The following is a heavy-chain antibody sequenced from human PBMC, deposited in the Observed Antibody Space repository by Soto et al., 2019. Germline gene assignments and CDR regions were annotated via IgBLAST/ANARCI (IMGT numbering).Heavy chain of an antibody. CDR3: ARVRYYDSSGYVDN. V-gene: IGHV4-31*02. D-gene: IGHD3-22*01. J-gene: IGHJ4*02. Sequence: WTWIRQHPGEGLEWIGYIYYSGSAYYSPSLRSRVTISVDTSKSEFFLKLASVTAADTAVYFCARVRYYDSSGYVDNWGQGTLVTVSS. CDR2: IYYSGSA.